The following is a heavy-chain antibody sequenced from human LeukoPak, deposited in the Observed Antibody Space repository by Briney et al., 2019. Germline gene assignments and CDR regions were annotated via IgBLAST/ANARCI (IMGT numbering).Heavy chain of an antibody. V-gene: IGHV4-59*08. CDR1: GGSIRNYY. J-gene: IGHJ4*02. CDR3: ASRAFYDSSGLDF. D-gene: IGHD3-22*01. Sequence: SETLSLTCSDSGGSIRNYYWTWIRQPPGKGLEWIGHVSNSGNTKYNPSLKSRVTISIDTSKKHFSLNLSSVSAADTAVYYCASRAFYDSSGLDFWGQGILVTVSS. CDR2: VSNSGNT.